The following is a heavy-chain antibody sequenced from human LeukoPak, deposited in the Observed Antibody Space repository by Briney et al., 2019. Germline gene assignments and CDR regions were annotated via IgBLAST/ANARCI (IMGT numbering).Heavy chain of an antibody. D-gene: IGHD3-10*01. CDR2: ISSSSSTI. CDR3: AKDGEITMVRGVIGDY. Sequence: GGSLRLSCAASGFTFSSYSMNWVRQAPGKGLEWVSYISSSSSTIYYADSVKGRFTISRDNAKNSLYLQMNSLRAEDTAVYYCAKDGEITMVRGVIGDYWGQGTLVTVSS. J-gene: IGHJ4*02. V-gene: IGHV3-48*01. CDR1: GFTFSSYS.